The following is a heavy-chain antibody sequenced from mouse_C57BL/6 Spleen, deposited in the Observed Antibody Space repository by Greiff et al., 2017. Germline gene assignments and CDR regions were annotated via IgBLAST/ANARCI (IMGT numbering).Heavy chain of an antibody. D-gene: IGHD2-1*01. CDR3: AREWQLGYGNYEGGAMDY. V-gene: IGHV5-16*01. J-gene: IGHJ4*01. CDR1: GFTFSDYY. CDR2: INYDGSST. Sequence: EVMLVESEGGLVQPGSSMKLSCTASGFTFSDYYMAWVRQVPEKGLEWVANINYDGSSTYYLDSLKSRFIISRDNAKNILYLQMSSLKSEDTATYYCAREWQLGYGNYEGGAMDYWGQGTSVTVSS.